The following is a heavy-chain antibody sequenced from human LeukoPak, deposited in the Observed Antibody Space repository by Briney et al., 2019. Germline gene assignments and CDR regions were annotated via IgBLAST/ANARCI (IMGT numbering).Heavy chain of an antibody. CDR3: ARDARSARDYIYYFDY. CDR2: ISAYNGNT. V-gene: IGHV1-18*01. D-gene: IGHD4-11*01. CDR1: GYTFTSYG. Sequence: ASVKVSCKASGYTFTSYGISWVRQAPGQGLEWMGWISAYNGNTNYAQKLQGRVTMTTDTSTSTAYMELRSLRSDDTAVYYCARDARSARDYIYYFDYWGQGTLVTVSS. J-gene: IGHJ4*02.